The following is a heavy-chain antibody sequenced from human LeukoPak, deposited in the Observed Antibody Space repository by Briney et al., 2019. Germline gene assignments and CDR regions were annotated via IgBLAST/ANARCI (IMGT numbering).Heavy chain of an antibody. V-gene: IGHV3-53*01. D-gene: IGHD2-21*01. J-gene: IGHJ4*02. CDR1: GFXVSSNY. Sequence: GGSLRLSCAASGFXVSSNYMTWVRQAPGKGLEWVSVIYSGGSTYYADSVKGRFTISRDNSKNTLYLQMNSLTAEDAAVYYCARGGVVVLDYWGQGTLVTVSS. CDR2: IYSGGST. CDR3: ARGGVVVLDY.